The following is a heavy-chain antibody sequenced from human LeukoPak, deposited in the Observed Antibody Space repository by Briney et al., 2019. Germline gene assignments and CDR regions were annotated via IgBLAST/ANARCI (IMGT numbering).Heavy chain of an antibody. CDR1: GFTVSSNY. Sequence: GGSLRLSCAASGFTVSSNYMSWVRQAPGKGLEWVSVIYSGGSTYYADSVKGRFTISRDNSKNTLYLQMNSLRAEDTAVYYCARTSGYDYWDFDYWAREPWSPSPQ. V-gene: IGHV3-66*01. CDR3: ARTSGYDYWDFDY. D-gene: IGHD5-12*01. CDR2: IYSGGST. J-gene: IGHJ4*02.